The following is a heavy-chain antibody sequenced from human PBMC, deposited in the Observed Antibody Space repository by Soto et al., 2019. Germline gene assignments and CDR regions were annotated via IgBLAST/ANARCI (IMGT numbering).Heavy chain of an antibody. CDR3: AKDLYGDYVSAFDI. CDR2: ISWNSGSI. Sequence: EVQLVESGGGLVQPGRSLRLSCAASGFTFDDYAMHWVRQAPGKGLEWVSGISWNSGSIGYADSVKGRFTISRDNAKNSLYLQMHSLRAEDTALYYCAKDLYGDYVSAFDIWGQGTMVTVSS. CDR1: GFTFDDYA. D-gene: IGHD4-17*01. V-gene: IGHV3-9*01. J-gene: IGHJ3*02.